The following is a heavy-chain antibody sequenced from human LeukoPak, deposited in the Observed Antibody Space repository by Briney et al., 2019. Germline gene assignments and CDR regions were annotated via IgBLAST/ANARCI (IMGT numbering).Heavy chain of an antibody. CDR1: GFTFSSYA. CDR2: ISGNGGST. V-gene: IGHV3-23*01. CDR3: AKDRPNYYGSNGHYYKLNGDC. Sequence: PGGSLRLSXAASGFTFSSYAMSWVRQAPGKGLEWVSAISGNGGSTYYADSVKGRFTISRDNSKNTLYLQMNSLRAEDTAVYYCAKDRPNYYGSNGHYYKLNGDCWGQGTLVTVSS. J-gene: IGHJ4*02. D-gene: IGHD3-22*01.